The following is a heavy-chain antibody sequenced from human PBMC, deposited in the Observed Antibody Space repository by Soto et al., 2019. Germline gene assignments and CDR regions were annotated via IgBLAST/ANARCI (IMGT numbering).Heavy chain of an antibody. CDR1: GFTFSSYA. V-gene: IGHV3-30-3*01. CDR3: AREDSSGWELYYYYGMDV. J-gene: IGHJ6*02. CDR2: ISYDGSNK. D-gene: IGHD6-19*01. Sequence: PGGSLRLSCAASGFTFSSYAMHWVRQAPGKGLEWVAVISYDGSNKYYADSVKGRFTISRDNSKNTLYLQMNSLRAEDTAVYYCAREDSSGWELYYYYGMDVWGQGTTVTV.